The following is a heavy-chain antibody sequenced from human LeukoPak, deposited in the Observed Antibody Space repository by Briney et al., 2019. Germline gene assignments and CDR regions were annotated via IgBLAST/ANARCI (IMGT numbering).Heavy chain of an antibody. V-gene: IGHV3-23*01. Sequence: PGGSLRLSCAASGFTFSSYFMSWVRQAPGKGLEWVSTVTSGGTTYYADSVKGLFTISRDNSKNTLYLQMNSLRAEDTAVYYCAKDQSNYYDSSGYLFDYWGQGTLVTVSS. CDR1: GFTFSSYF. CDR2: VTSGGTT. CDR3: AKDQSNYYDSSGYLFDY. D-gene: IGHD3-22*01. J-gene: IGHJ4*02.